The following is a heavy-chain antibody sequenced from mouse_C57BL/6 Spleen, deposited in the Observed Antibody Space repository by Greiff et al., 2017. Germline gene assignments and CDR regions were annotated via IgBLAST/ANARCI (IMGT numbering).Heavy chain of an antibody. CDR3: ARYSSYYAMDY. CDR1: GFTFSSYG. Sequence: EVQRVESGGDLAKPGGSLKLSCAASGFTFSSYGMSWVRQTPDKRLEWVATISSGGSYTYYPDSVKGRFPISRDNAKNTLYLRMSSLKYEDTAMYYCARYSSYYAMDYWGQGTSVTVSS. CDR2: ISSGGSYT. D-gene: IGHD1-1*01. V-gene: IGHV5-6*01. J-gene: IGHJ4*01.